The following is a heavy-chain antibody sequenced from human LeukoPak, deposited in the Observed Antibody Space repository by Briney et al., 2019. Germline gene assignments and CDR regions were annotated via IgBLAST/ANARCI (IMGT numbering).Heavy chain of an antibody. Sequence: PGGSLRLSCAASGFTFSSYGMHWVRQAPGKGLEWVAVISYDGSNKYYADSVKGRFTIPRDNSKNTLYLQMNSLRAEDTAVYYCAKSRSDVVDYWGQGTLVTVSS. D-gene: IGHD3-3*01. CDR3: AKSRSDVVDY. V-gene: IGHV3-30*18. CDR2: ISYDGSNK. CDR1: GFTFSSYG. J-gene: IGHJ4*02.